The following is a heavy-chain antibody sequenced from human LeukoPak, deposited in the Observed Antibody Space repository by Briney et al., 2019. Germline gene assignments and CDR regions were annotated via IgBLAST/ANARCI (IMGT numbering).Heavy chain of an antibody. V-gene: IGHV3-30*02. J-gene: IGHJ3*02. D-gene: IGHD2-21*01. CDR2: IRYDGSNE. CDR1: GFTFSSYS. CDR3: AKDLEGEAAFDI. Sequence: PGGSLRLSCAASGFTFSSYSMNWVRQAPGKGLEWVAFIRYDGSNEYYADSVKGRFTISRDNSKNTLYLQMNSLRAEDTAVYYCAKDLEGEAAFDIWGQGTMVTVSS.